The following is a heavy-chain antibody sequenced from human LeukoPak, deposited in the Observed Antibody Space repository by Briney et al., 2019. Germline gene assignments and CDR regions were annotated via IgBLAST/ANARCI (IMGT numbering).Heavy chain of an antibody. CDR2: IYYSGST. V-gene: IGHV4-39*07. CDR3: ARAEYSGSYGEGVDY. J-gene: IGHJ4*02. CDR1: GGSISSSSYY. D-gene: IGHD1-26*01. Sequence: SETLSLTCTVSGGSISSSSYYWGWIRQPPGKGLEWIGTIYYSGSTYYNPSLKSRVTISVDTSKNQFSLKLSSVTAADTAVYYCARAEYSGSYGEGVDYWGQGTLVTVSS.